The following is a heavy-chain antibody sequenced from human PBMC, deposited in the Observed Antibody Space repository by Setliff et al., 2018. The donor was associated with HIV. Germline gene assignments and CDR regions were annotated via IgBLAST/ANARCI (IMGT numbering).Heavy chain of an antibody. Sequence: NPSETLSLTCTASGGSISSSSYYWGWIRQPPGKGLEWIGSIYYSGSTYYNPSLKSRVTISVDTSKNQFSLKLSSVTAADTAVYYCAGLAAAGPPYWGQGTLVTVSS. CDR3: AGLAAAGPPY. J-gene: IGHJ4*02. V-gene: IGHV4-39*01. CDR1: GGSISSSSYY. D-gene: IGHD6-13*01. CDR2: IYYSGST.